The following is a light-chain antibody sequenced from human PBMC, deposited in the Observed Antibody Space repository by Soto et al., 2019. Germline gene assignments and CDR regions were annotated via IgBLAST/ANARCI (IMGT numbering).Light chain of an antibody. CDR2: AAS. CDR3: QQYNSYLIT. CDR1: QGISSY. V-gene: IGKV1D-8*03. Sequence: VIWMTHSPSLLSASTGDRVTISCRISQGISSYLAWYQQKPGKAPELLIYAASTLQSGVPSRFSGSGSGTEFTLTISSLQHDDFATYYCQQYNSYLITFGQGTRLEIK. J-gene: IGKJ5*01.